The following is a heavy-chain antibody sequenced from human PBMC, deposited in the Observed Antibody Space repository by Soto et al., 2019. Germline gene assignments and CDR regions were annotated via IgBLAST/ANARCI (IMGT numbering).Heavy chain of an antibody. CDR1: GGSISSYY. CDR3: ARDTYSYGLDV. J-gene: IGHJ6*02. V-gene: IGHV4-4*07. CDR2: IYASGSS. Sequence: QVQLQESGPGLVKPSETLSLTCTVSGGSISSYYWSWIRQPAGKGLEWIGRIYASGSSSYNPSLKSRVTMSLITSKNQFSLKLTSVTAADTAVYCCARDTYSYGLDVWGQGTSVTASS.